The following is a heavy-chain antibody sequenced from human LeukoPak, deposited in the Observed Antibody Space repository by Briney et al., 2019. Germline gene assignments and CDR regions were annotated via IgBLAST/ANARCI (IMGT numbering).Heavy chain of an antibody. CDR3: ARSGSLGVDY. J-gene: IGHJ4*02. Sequence: GGSLRLSCAASGFTFSNYWMTWVRQAPGKGLEWVSVIYSGGSTYYADSVKGRFTISRDNSKNTLYLQMNSLRAEDTAVYYCARSGSLGVDYWGQGTLVTVSS. V-gene: IGHV3-53*01. D-gene: IGHD3-10*01. CDR2: IYSGGST. CDR1: GFTFSNYW.